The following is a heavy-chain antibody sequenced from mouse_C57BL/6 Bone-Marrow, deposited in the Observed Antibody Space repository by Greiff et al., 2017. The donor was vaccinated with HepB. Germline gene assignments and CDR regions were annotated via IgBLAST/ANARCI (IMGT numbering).Heavy chain of an antibody. CDR1: GYTFTSYW. CDR2: IHPNSGST. D-gene: IGHD1-1*01. J-gene: IGHJ3*01. V-gene: IGHV1-64*01. Sequence: QVQLQQPGAELVKPGASVKLSCKASGYTFTSYWMHWVKQRPGQGLEWIGMIHPNSGSTNYNEKFKSKATLTVDKSSSTAYMQRSSLTSEDSAVYYCARIGGTVPFAYWGQGTLVTVSA. CDR3: ARIGGTVPFAY.